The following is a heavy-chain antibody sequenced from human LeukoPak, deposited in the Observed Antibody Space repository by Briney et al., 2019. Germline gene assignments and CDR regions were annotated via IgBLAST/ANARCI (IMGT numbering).Heavy chain of an antibody. D-gene: IGHD5-18*01. CDR2: ISFDGSNK. Sequence: GGSLRLSCAASGFTFSSYWMHWVRQAPGKGLEWVAIISFDGSNKYYADSVKGRFTISRDNSKNTLYLKMNSLRAEDTAVYYCARDPKGGYSYGWGAFDIWGHGTMVTVSS. V-gene: IGHV3-30*03. J-gene: IGHJ3*02. CDR3: ARDPKGGYSYGWGAFDI. CDR1: GFTFSSYW.